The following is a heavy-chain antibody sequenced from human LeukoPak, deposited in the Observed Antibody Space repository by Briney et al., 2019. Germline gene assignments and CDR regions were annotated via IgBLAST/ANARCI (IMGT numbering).Heavy chain of an antibody. CDR1: GYTFTGYY. J-gene: IGHJ3*02. V-gene: IGHV1-46*01. Sequence: ASVKVSCKASGYTFTGYYMHWVRQAPGQGLEWMGIINPSGGGTSYAQKFQGRVTMTRDTSTSTVYMELSSLRSEDTAVYYCARPQYGSGWTYDAFDIWGQGTMVTVSS. CDR3: ARPQYGSGWTYDAFDI. CDR2: INPSGGGT. D-gene: IGHD6-19*01.